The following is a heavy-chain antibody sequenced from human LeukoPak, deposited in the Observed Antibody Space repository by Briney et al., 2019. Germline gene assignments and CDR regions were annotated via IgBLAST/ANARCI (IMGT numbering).Heavy chain of an antibody. CDR1: GYTFTNYG. Sequence: ASVKVSCKASGYTFTNYGVSWLRQAPGQGLEWMGWTSAYNGNTNYAQKLQGRVTITTDTSTSTAYMELRSLRSDDTAVYYCARDRTYYYDSSGQDAFDIWGQGTRVTVSS. CDR2: TSAYNGNT. CDR3: ARDRTYYYDSSGQDAFDI. J-gene: IGHJ3*02. D-gene: IGHD3-22*01. V-gene: IGHV1-18*01.